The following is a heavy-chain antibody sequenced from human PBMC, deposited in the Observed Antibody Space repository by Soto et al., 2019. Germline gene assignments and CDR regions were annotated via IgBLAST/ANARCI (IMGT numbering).Heavy chain of an antibody. J-gene: IGHJ5*02. CDR3: ARRGTYNWFDP. CDR1: GGYFSGYD. CDR2: INHSGST. V-gene: IGHV4-34*01. Sequence: SETLSLTCAVYGGYFSGYDWSWIRQPPGKGLEWIGEINHSGSTNYNPSLKSRVTISVDTSKNQFSLKLSSVTAADTAVYYCARRGTYNWFDPWGQGTLVTVSS.